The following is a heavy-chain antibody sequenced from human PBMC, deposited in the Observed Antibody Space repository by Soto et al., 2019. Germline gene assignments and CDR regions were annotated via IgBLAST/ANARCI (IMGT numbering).Heavy chain of an antibody. CDR2: ISAYKGRT. D-gene: IGHD3-10*01. J-gene: IGHJ3*02. Sequence: QGQLVQSGAEVKKPGASVKVSCKASGYTFTSHGITWVRQAPGQGLEWMGWISAYKGRTDYAQRVQGRVTMTTDTSTSTSYMELRSLRSAVTAVYYCAKGVINDDCDIWGQGTMVTVSS. CDR1: GYTFTSHG. V-gene: IGHV1-18*01. CDR3: AKGVINDDCDI.